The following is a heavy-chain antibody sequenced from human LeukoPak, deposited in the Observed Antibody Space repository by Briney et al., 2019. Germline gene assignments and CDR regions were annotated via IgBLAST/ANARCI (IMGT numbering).Heavy chain of an antibody. CDR3: ARVASGYDVFDI. D-gene: IGHD3-3*01. CDR1: GGSISSSSYY. CDR2: IYYSGST. V-gene: IGHV4-39*07. J-gene: IGHJ3*02. Sequence: SETLSLTCTVSGGSISSSSYYWDWIRQPPGKGLEWIGSIYYSGSTYYNPSLKSRVTISVDTSKNQFSLKLSSVTAADTAVFYCARVASGYDVFDIWGQGTMVTVSS.